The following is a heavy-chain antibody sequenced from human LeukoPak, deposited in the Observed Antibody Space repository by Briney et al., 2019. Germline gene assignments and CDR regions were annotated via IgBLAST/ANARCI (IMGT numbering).Heavy chain of an antibody. J-gene: IGHJ4*02. Sequence: PGGSLRLSCTASGFTFNNYVMSWVRRAPGKGLEWVSGLIENGATTYYADSVKGRFTISRDNSRNTMYLQMNSLRVEDTAVYYCVKDYQVGNSPAFGDYWGQGTLVTISS. CDR2: LIENGATT. CDR3: VKDYQVGNSPAFGDY. CDR1: GFTFNNYV. D-gene: IGHD1-26*01. V-gene: IGHV3-23*01.